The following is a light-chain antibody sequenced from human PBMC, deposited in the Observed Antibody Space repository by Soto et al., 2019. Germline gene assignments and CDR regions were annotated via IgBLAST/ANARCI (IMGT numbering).Light chain of an antibody. Sequence: QSVLTQPPSSSGTPGQTVTISCSGSSSNIGRNLGTWYQQLPGTAHKLLIYSNNQRPSGVPDRFSGSKSGTSVALAIGGLQSEDEADYYCAAWDDSLNGGVFGGGTKLTVL. CDR3: AAWDDSLNGGV. CDR1: SSNIGRNL. CDR2: SNN. V-gene: IGLV1-44*01. J-gene: IGLJ3*02.